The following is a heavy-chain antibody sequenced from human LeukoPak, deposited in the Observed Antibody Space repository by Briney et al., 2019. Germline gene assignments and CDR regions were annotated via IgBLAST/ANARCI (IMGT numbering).Heavy chain of an antibody. V-gene: IGHV1-2*02. CDR3: ARIPVYYDSSGYPDY. D-gene: IGHD3-22*01. Sequence: MXXVRQAPGQXXXWMGXINPNSGGTNYAQKFQGRVTMTRDTSISTAYMELSRLRSDDTAVYYCARIPVYYDSSGYPDYWGQGTLVTVSS. J-gene: IGHJ4*02. CDR2: INPNSGGT.